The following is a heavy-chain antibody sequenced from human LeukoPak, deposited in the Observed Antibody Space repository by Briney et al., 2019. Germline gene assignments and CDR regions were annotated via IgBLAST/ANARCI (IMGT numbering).Heavy chain of an antibody. V-gene: IGHV3-30*04. CDR3: ARDLVDTAMLGTLDY. D-gene: IGHD5-18*01. CDR2: ISYDGSNK. Sequence: GGSLRLSCAASGFTFNSYAMHWVRQAPGKGLEWVAVISYDGSNKYYADSVKGRFTISRDNSKNTLYLQMNSLRAEDTAVYYCARDLVDTAMLGTLDYWGQGTLVIASS. J-gene: IGHJ4*02. CDR1: GFTFNSYA.